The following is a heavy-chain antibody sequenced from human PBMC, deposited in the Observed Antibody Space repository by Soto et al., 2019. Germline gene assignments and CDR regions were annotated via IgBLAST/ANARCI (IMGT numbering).Heavy chain of an antibody. CDR3: ARPLYDILTGDKYYGMDV. J-gene: IGHJ6*02. D-gene: IGHD3-9*01. CDR2: IDPSDSYT. V-gene: IGHV5-10-1*01. CDR1: GYSFTSYW. Sequence: GESLKISFKFSGYSFTSYWIILGLQMPGKGLEWMGRIDPSDSYTNYSPSFQGHVTISAGKSISTAYLQWSSLKASDTAMYYCARPLYDILTGDKYYGMDVWGQGTTVTVSS.